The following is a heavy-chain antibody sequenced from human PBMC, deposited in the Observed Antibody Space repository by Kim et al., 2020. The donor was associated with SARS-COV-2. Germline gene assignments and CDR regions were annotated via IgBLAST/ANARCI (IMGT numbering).Heavy chain of an antibody. D-gene: IGHD3-10*01. CDR3: ARALWFGEPTEDY. Sequence: SETLSLTCTVSGYSISSGYYWGWIRQPPGKGLEWIGSIYHSGSTYYNPSLKSRVTISVDTSKNQFSLKLSSVTAAVTAVYYCARALWFGEPTEDYWGQGTLVTVSS. J-gene: IGHJ4*02. V-gene: IGHV4-38-2*02. CDR2: IYHSGST. CDR1: GYSISSGYY.